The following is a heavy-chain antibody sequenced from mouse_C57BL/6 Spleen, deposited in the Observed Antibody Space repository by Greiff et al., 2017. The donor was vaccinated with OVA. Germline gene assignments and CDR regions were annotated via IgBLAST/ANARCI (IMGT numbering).Heavy chain of an antibody. CDR3: ASHGDYDEVDD. Sequence: VKVVESGPGLVQPSQSLSITCTVSGFSLTSYGVHWVRQPPGKGLEWLGVIWSGGSTDYNAAFISRLGISKDNSKSQVFCKMNSLQADDTAIDYCASHGDYDEVDDWGQGTTLTVSS. J-gene: IGHJ2*01. D-gene: IGHD2-4*01. V-gene: IGHV2-4*01. CDR1: GFSLTSYG. CDR2: IWSGGST.